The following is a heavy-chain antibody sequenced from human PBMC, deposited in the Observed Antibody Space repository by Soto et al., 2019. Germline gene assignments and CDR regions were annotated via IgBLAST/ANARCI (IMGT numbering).Heavy chain of an antibody. CDR3: ARWWSGSRQGFDP. V-gene: IGHV4-59*06. CDR1: GGSISSYY. CDR2: IYYSGST. D-gene: IGHD3-3*01. Sequence: SETLSLTCPVSGGSISSYYWSWIRQHPGKGLEWIGYIYYSGSTYYNPSLKSRVTISVDTSKNQFSLKLSSVTAADTAVYYCARWWSGSRQGFDPWGQGTLVTVSS. J-gene: IGHJ5*02.